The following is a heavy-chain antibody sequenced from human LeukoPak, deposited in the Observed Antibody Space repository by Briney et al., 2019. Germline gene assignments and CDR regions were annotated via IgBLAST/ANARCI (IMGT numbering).Heavy chain of an antibody. CDR2: IYYSGST. CDR3: ARHGTTGANLNWFDP. Sequence: SETLSLTCTVSGGSISSYYWRWIRPPPGKGLEWIGYIYYSGSTNYNPSLKSRVTLSVDTSKNQFSLKVSSATAADTAVYYCARHGTTGANLNWFDPWGQGTLVTVSS. V-gene: IGHV4-59*01. J-gene: IGHJ5*02. CDR1: GGSISSYY. D-gene: IGHD1-1*01.